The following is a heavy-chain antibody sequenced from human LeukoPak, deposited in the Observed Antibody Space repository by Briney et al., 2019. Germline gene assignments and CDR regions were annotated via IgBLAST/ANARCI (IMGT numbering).Heavy chain of an antibody. CDR3: ARDNDIWTTKKRYDY. CDR1: GGSISSSSYY. D-gene: IGHD3-9*01. CDR2: IYYSVST. V-gene: IGHV4-39*02. Sequence: PSETLSLTCTVPGGSISSSSYYWGWIRQPPGNGLEWIGSIYYSVSTYYNPSLKSRVTISVDTSKNQFSLKLSSVTAADTAVYYCARDNDIWTTKKRYDYWSQGTLVTVSS. J-gene: IGHJ4*02.